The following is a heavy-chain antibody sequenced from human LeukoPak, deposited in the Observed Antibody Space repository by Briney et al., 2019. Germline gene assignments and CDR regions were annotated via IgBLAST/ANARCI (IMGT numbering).Heavy chain of an antibody. Sequence: GGSLRLSCVASGFTFSSYEMNWVRQAPGKGLEWFSYISSSGTTRYYADSVKGRFTISRDNAKNSLYLQMNSLRAEDTAVYYCARGGYCSSSICYSLNAFDIWGQGTMFTVSS. CDR2: ISSSGTTR. CDR1: GFTFSSYE. V-gene: IGHV3-48*03. J-gene: IGHJ3*02. CDR3: ARGGYCSSSICYSLNAFDI. D-gene: IGHD2-2*01.